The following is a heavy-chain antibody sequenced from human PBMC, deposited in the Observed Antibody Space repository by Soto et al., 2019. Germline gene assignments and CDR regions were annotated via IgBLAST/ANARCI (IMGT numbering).Heavy chain of an antibody. J-gene: IGHJ4*02. D-gene: IGHD6-19*01. V-gene: IGHV3-23*01. CDR2: ISGSGGST. Sequence: GGSLRLSGAAAGCTFSSYAMSWVRQAPGKGLEWVSAISGSGGSTYYADSVKGRFTISRDNSKNTLYLQMNSLRAEDTAVYYCAKTKTHSSGWPYFDYWGQGTLVTVSS. CDR1: GCTFSSYA. CDR3: AKTKTHSSGWPYFDY.